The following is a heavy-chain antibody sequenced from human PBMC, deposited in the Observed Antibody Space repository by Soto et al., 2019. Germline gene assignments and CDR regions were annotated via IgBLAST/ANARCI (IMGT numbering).Heavy chain of an antibody. J-gene: IGHJ2*01. V-gene: IGHV1-3*01. D-gene: IGHD1-26*01. CDR3: ARGGSLYWYFDL. CDR2: INAGNGNT. CDR1: GYTFTNYA. Sequence: QVQLVQSGAEVKKPGASVKVSCKASGYTFTNYAMHWVRQAPGQRLEWMGWINAGNGNTKYSQKFQGRVTITRDTSASTAYMELSSLRSEDTAVYYCARGGSLYWYFDLWGRGTLVTLSS.